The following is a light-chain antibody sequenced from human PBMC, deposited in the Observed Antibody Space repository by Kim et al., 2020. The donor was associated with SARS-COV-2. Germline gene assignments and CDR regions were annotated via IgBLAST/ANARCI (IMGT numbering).Light chain of an antibody. CDR2: EDN. J-gene: IGLJ2*01. Sequence: KTVTISCTRSSGTIGSNYVQWYQQRPGSVPTTVIYEDNQRPSGVPDRFSGSLDSSSNSASLTISGLKTEDEADYYCQSYDSSNQGVFGGGTQLTVL. CDR3: QSYDSSNQGV. V-gene: IGLV6-57*03. CDR1: SGTIGSNY.